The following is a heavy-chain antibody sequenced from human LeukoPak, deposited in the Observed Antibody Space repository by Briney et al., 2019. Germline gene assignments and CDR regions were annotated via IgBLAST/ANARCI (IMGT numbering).Heavy chain of an antibody. CDR3: AKFPNSNDFWSGSFDY. D-gene: IGHD3-3*01. V-gene: IGHV3-23*01. CDR2: ISGSGGST. Sequence: GGSLRLSCAASGFTFSSYAMSWVRQAPGKGLEWVSAISGSGGSTYYADSVKGRFTISRDNSKNTLYLQMNSLRAEDTAVYYCAKFPNSNDFWSGSFDYWGQGTLVTVSS. CDR1: GFTFSSYA. J-gene: IGHJ4*02.